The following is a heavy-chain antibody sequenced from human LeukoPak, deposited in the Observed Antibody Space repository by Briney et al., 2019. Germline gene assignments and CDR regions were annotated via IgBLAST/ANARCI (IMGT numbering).Heavy chain of an antibody. CDR2: VYHSGST. CDR3: ARAPVGAYGPFEY. V-gene: IGHV4-59*01. Sequence: SETLSLTCTVSGGSINNYYWTRIRQPPGKGLEWIGYVYHSGSTNYKPSLKSRLTMSVDTSSNQFSLKLSSVTAADTAVYYCARAPVGAYGPFEYWGQGTLVTVSS. J-gene: IGHJ4*02. CDR1: GGSINNYY. D-gene: IGHD1-26*01.